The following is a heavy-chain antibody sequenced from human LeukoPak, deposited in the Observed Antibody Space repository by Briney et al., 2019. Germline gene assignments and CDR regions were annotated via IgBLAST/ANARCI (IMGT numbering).Heavy chain of an antibody. D-gene: IGHD3-3*01. V-gene: IGHV1-69*05. Sequence: GASEKVSCKASGGTFSSYAISWVRQAPGQGLEWMGRIIPIFGTANYAQKFQGRVTITTDESTSTAYMELSSLRAEDTAVYYCASDDRFFWFDPWGQGTLVTVSS. CDR3: ASDDRFFWFDP. CDR1: GGTFSSYA. J-gene: IGHJ5*02. CDR2: IIPIFGTA.